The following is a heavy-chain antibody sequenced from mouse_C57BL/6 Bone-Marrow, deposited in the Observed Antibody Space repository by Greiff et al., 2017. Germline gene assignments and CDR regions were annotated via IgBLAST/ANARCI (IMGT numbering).Heavy chain of an antibody. V-gene: IGHV1-80*01. CDR1: GYAFSSYW. Sequence: QVQLQQSGAELVKPGASVKISCKASGYAFSSYWMNWVKQRPGKGLEWIGQIYPGDGDTNYNGKFKGKATLTADKSSSTAYMQLSSLTSEDSAVYFCARCLKYYGSSYEYWGQGTTLTVSS. CDR2: IYPGDGDT. J-gene: IGHJ2*01. D-gene: IGHD1-1*01. CDR3: ARCLKYYGSSYEY.